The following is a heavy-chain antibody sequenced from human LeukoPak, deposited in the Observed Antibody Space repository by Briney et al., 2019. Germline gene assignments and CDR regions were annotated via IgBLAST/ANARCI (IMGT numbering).Heavy chain of an antibody. CDR3: AKPSHSGSYLDAFDI. Sequence: GGSLRLSCAASGFVVSSNYMSWVRQAPGKGLEWVSAISGSGGSTYYADSVKGRFTISRDNSKNTLYLQMNSLRAEDTAVYYCAKPSHSGSYLDAFDIWGQGTMVTVSS. J-gene: IGHJ3*02. D-gene: IGHD1-26*01. V-gene: IGHV3-23*01. CDR1: GFVVSSNY. CDR2: ISGSGGST.